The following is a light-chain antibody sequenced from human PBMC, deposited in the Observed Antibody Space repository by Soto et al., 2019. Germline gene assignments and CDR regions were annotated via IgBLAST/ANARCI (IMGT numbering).Light chain of an antibody. CDR3: QQYDNSRLS. V-gene: IGKV3-20*01. Sequence: EIVLTQSPGTLSLSPGETATLSCRASQSVISTFLGWYQQKPGQAPRLLIYGAFTRAAGIPDRFSGSGSGTDFTLTIRRLEPEDFAVYFCQQYDNSRLSFGGGTKVEIK. CDR1: QSVISTF. CDR2: GAF. J-gene: IGKJ4*01.